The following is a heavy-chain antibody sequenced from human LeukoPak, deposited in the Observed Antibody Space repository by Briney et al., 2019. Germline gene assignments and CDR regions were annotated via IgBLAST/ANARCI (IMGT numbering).Heavy chain of an antibody. CDR2: ISGTSSII. Sequence: GGSLRLSCAASGFTFSSYSMNWVRQAPGKRLEWISYISGTSSIIYYTPSVKGRFTISRDNGKYSLYLQMNSLRDDNTAVYFCARGTWDGDRTFDIWGQGAMVTVSS. CDR3: ARGTWDGDRTFDI. CDR1: GFTFSSYS. D-gene: IGHD5-24*01. V-gene: IGHV3-48*02. J-gene: IGHJ3*02.